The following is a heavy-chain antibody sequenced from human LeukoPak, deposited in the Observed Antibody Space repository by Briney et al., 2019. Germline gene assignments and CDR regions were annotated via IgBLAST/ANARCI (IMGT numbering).Heavy chain of an antibody. CDR3: ARSQWELLYYFDY. D-gene: IGHD1-26*01. V-gene: IGHV4-39*01. CDR2: IYYSGST. J-gene: IGHJ4*02. Sequence: SETLSLTCTVSGVSISSSSYYWGWIRQPPGKGLEWIGSIYYSGSTFYNPSLKSRVTISVDTSKNQFSLKLSSVTAADTAVYYCARSQWELLYYFDYWGQGTLVTVSS. CDR1: GVSISSSSYY.